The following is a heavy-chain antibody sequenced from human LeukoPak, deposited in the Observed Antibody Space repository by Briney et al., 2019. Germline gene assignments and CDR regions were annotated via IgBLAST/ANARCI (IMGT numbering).Heavy chain of an antibody. D-gene: IGHD6-13*01. V-gene: IGHV3-74*01. CDR2: INSDGSST. CDR3: ARYWAAAETDAFGI. J-gene: IGHJ3*02. CDR1: GFTFSSYW. Sequence: GGSLRLSCAASGFTFSSYWMHWVRQAPGKGLVWVSRINSDGSSTSYADSVKGRFTISRDNAKNTLYLQMNSLRAEDTAVYYCARYWAAAETDAFGIWGQGTMVTVSS.